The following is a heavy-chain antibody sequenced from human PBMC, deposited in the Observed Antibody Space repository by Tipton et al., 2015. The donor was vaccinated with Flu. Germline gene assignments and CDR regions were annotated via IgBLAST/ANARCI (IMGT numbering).Heavy chain of an antibody. Sequence: TLSLTCTVSGGSISSGGYYWSRIRQHPGKGLEWIGYIYYSGSTYYNPSLKSRVTISVDTSKNQFSLKLSSVTAADTAVYYCARQRGYSGYSNYWGQGTLVTVSS. V-gene: IGHV4-31*03. J-gene: IGHJ4*02. CDR1: GGSISSGGYY. CDR3: ARQRGYSGYSNY. CDR2: IYYSGST. D-gene: IGHD5-12*01.